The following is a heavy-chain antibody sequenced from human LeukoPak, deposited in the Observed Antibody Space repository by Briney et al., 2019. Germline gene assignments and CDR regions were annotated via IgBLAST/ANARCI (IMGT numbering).Heavy chain of an antibody. Sequence: PGGSLRLSCAASGFTFSSYSMNWVRQAPGKGLEWVSSISSSSSYIYYADSVKGRFTISRDNAKNSLYLQMNSLKTEDTAVYYCTTEKDPAKLLWFGELLYHYYFDYWGQGTLVTVSS. CDR2: ISSSSSYI. CDR1: GFTFSSYS. CDR3: TTEKDPAKLLWFGELLYHYYFDY. J-gene: IGHJ4*02. V-gene: IGHV3-21*03. D-gene: IGHD3-10*01.